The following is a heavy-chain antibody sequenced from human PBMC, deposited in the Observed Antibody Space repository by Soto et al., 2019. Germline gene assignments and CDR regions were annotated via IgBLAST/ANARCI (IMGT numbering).Heavy chain of an antibody. CDR3: ARGPDDSDVPRWDY. D-gene: IGHD4-17*01. V-gene: IGHV1-46*02. Sequence: QVQLVQSGAEVRKPGASVRLSCTASGYTFNRIYLHWVRQAPGQGLEWMGIINTRGSTTAYAQNFRGRLTVTRDTSTSTLYMELSNLRSEDTAVYYCARGPDDSDVPRWDYWGQGTRVTVSS. CDR2: INTRGSTT. CDR1: GYTFNRIY. J-gene: IGHJ4*02.